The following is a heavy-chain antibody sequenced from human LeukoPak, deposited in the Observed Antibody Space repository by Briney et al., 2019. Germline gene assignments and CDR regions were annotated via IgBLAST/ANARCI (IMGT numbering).Heavy chain of an antibody. J-gene: IGHJ6*03. D-gene: IGHD6-19*01. CDR2: IYYSGST. CDR1: GGSISSYY. CDR3: AREGGGWYYYYYYYYMDV. Sequence: PSETLSLTCTVSGGSISSYYWSWIRQPPGKGLEWIGYIYYSGSTNYNPSLKSRVTISVDTSKNQFSLKLSSVTAADTAVYYCAREGGGWYYYYYYYYMDVWGKGTTVTISS. V-gene: IGHV4-59*12.